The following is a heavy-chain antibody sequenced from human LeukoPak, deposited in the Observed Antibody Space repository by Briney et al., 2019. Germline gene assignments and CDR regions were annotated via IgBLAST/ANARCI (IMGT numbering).Heavy chain of an antibody. CDR1: GASISSTGSY. D-gene: IGHD1-14*01. Sequence: SETLSLTCTVSGASISSTGSYWAWIRQPPGKGLDWIGTISYAGSTNYNPSLNTRVTISTDTSNNQFSLRLSSVTDADTAVYYCARVAAGLKYGADYWGQGTLGTVSS. CDR3: ARVAAGLKYGADY. CDR2: ISYAGST. J-gene: IGHJ4*02. V-gene: IGHV4-39*07.